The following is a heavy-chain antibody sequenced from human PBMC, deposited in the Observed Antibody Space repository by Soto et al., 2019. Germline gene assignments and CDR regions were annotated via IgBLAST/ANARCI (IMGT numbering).Heavy chain of an antibody. CDR3: ARATYYDDSGRYNFDY. CDR1: GGSISSRNYY. D-gene: IGHD3-10*01. CDR2: IYNSGST. V-gene: IGHV4-39*01. Sequence: QLQLQESGPGLVKPSETLSLTCSVSGGSISSRNYYWGWIRQPPGKGLEWIGSIYNSGSTDFNPSLKSRLNISVYTSKNQFSLKLSSVTAADTAMYYCARATYYDDSGRYNFDYCGQGALVTVSS. J-gene: IGHJ4*02.